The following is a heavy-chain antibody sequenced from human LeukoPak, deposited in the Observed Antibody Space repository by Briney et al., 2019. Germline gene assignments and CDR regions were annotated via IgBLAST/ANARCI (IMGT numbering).Heavy chain of an antibody. Sequence: GGSLRLSCAASGFTVSSNHMSWVRQAPGQGLEWVSVIYIGGTIHYADSVKGRFTISRDNSQNTVYLEMNSLGAEDTAVYYCARDGESHYYDYWGQGTLVTVST. CDR2: IYIGGTI. D-gene: IGHD7-27*01. J-gene: IGHJ4*02. V-gene: IGHV3-66*01. CDR3: ARDGESHYYDY. CDR1: GFTVSSNH.